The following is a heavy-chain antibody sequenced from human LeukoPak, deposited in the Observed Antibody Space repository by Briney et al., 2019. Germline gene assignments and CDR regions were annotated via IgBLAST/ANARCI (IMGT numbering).Heavy chain of an antibody. CDR1: GVTFSSYA. Sequence: GRSLRLSCAASGVTFSSYAMHWVRQAPGKGLEWVAVISYDGSNKYYADSVKGRFTISRDNSKNTLYLQMNSLRAEDTAVYYCAREVVALDYWGQGTLVTVSS. J-gene: IGHJ4*02. CDR2: ISYDGSNK. CDR3: AREVVALDY. V-gene: IGHV3-30-3*01. D-gene: IGHD2-15*01.